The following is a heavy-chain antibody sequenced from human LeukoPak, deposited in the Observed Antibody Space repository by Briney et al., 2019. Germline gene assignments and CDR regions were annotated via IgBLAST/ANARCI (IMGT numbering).Heavy chain of an antibody. CDR1: GFTFRNHE. D-gene: IGHD2/OR15-2a*01. CDR3: ARDLTPEYSKNWPEGDY. V-gene: IGHV3-48*03. Sequence: GSLRLSCAASGFTFRNHEMNWVRQAPGKGLEWVSYISSTGSSIYYADSVKGRFTISRDNAKNSLYLQMNSLRADDTAVYYCARDLTPEYSKNWPEGDYWGQGILVIVSS. J-gene: IGHJ4*02. CDR2: ISSTGSSI.